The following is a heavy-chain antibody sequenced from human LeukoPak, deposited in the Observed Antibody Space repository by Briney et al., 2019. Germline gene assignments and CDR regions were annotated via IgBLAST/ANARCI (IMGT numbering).Heavy chain of an antibody. CDR3: ARYLPYWYFDL. V-gene: IGHV4-34*01. CDR2: INHSGST. D-gene: IGHD2/OR15-2a*01. J-gene: IGHJ2*01. Sequence: SEALSLTCAVCGGSFSGYYWSWIRQPPGKGLEWIGEINHSGSTNYNPSLKSRVTISVDTSKNQFSLKLSSVTAADTAVYYCARYLPYWYFDLWGRGSLVTVSS. CDR1: GGSFSGYY.